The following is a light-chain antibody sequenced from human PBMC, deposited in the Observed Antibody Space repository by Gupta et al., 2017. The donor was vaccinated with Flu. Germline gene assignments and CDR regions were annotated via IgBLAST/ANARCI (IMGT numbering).Light chain of an antibody. CDR3: SSYTSSSSDVV. V-gene: IGLV2-14*01. CDR2: EES. CDR1: SRDVGADDY. J-gene: IGLJ2*01. Sequence: TISSTGTSRDVGADDYVSWCQQHPGKAPNLMICEESSRPSGGSRRFSGAKCGNTASLTTSGRQAEEEADYYCSSYTSSSSDVVFGGGTKLTVL.